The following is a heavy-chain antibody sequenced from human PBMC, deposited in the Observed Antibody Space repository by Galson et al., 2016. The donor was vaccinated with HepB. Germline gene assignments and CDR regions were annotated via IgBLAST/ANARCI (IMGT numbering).Heavy chain of an antibody. V-gene: IGHV6-1*01. D-gene: IGHD2/OR15-2a*01. CDR2: TYYRSKWYN. J-gene: IGHJ4*02. CDR1: GDSVSSHIAA. CDR3: TRVSFLGRGLTN. Sequence: CAISGDSVSSHIAAWNWIRQSPSRGLEWLGRTYYRSKWYNDYVPSVKSRITFSPDTSKNQFSLHLKSVTPEDTAVYYCTRVSFLGRGLTNWGQGILVTVSS.